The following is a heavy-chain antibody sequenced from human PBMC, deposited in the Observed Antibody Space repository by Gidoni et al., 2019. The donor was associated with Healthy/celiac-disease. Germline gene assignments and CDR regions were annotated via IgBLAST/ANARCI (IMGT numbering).Heavy chain of an antibody. J-gene: IGHJ6*02. CDR3: ARMPTTVTTDYYYYGMDV. D-gene: IGHD4-4*01. CDR2: LIPILGIA. Sequence: QVQLVQSGAEVKKPGSSVKVSCKASGGTFSSYTISWVRQAPGQGLEWMGRLIPILGIANYAQKFQGRVTITADKSTSTAYMELSSLRSEDTAVYYCARMPTTVTTDYYYYGMDVWGQGTTVTVSS. CDR1: GGTFSSYT. V-gene: IGHV1-69*02.